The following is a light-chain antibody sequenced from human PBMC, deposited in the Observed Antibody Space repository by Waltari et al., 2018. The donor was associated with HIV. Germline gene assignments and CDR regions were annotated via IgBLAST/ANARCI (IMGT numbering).Light chain of an antibody. V-gene: IGLV2-14*03. CDR3: SSYVGSSTSWL. Sequence: QSALTQPASVSVSPGQSIVISCTGTSDDVGYYNYVSWYQQHPGKVPKLVIYDVTILPSGLSNRFSVSKSGNAASLTISGLRADDEADYYCSSYVGSSTSWLFGGGTKLTV. CDR2: DVT. CDR1: SDDVGYYNY. J-gene: IGLJ3*02.